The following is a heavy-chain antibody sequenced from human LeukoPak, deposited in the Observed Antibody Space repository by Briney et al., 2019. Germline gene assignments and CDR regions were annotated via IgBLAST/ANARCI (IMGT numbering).Heavy chain of an antibody. CDR2: ISDTGNT. D-gene: IGHD3-10*01. Sequence: SETLSLTCTVSDGSITTDYWSWIRQPPGKGLEWIGYISDTGNTIYNTSLESRVSISVDTSKNQFSLKLSSVTAADTAVYYCARHTIRGVVFDYWGRGTRVTVSS. CDR3: ARHTIRGVVFDY. CDR1: DGSITTDY. V-gene: IGHV4-59*08. J-gene: IGHJ4*02.